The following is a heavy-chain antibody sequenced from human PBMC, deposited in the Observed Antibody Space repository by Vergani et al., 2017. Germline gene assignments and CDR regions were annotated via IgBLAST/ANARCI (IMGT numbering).Heavy chain of an antibody. V-gene: IGHV4-31*11. J-gene: IGHJ5*02. CDR1: GGSISSGDHC. CDR2: IFYSGTT. Sequence: QVQLQESGPGVVKPSQTLSLTCAVSGGSISSGDHCWTWIRQRPGKGLEWIGYIFYSGTTYDNPSLRSRLTISVDTSQNQFSLKLRSVTAADTAVYYCARYGRGLRRNWFDPWGQGTLVTVSS. CDR3: ARYGRGLRRNWFDP. D-gene: IGHD4-17*01.